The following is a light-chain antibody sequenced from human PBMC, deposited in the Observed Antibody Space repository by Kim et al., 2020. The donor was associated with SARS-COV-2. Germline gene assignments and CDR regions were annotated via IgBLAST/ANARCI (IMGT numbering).Light chain of an antibody. CDR2: DVS. CDR3: SSYTSIATVV. V-gene: IGLV2-14*03. Sequence: GQSITISCTATSSDVGGYKYVSWYQQHPGKVPKLMLYDVSNRPSGVSNRFSGSKSGNTASLTISGLQAEDEADYYCSSYTSIATVVFGGGTQLTVL. J-gene: IGLJ2*01. CDR1: SSDVGGYKY.